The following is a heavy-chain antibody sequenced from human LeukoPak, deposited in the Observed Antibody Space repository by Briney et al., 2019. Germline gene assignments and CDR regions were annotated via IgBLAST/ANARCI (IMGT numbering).Heavy chain of an antibody. CDR1: GFTFSSFG. J-gene: IGHJ4*02. CDR3: VKVAKYYYGSETYYFFEH. V-gene: IGHV3-23*01. CDR2: ISSTGGTA. D-gene: IGHD3-10*01. Sequence: GGSLRLSCAASGFTFSSFGMSWVRQAPGKGLEWVSAISSTGGTAYYADSVKGRFTISRDNAKNSLDLQMNSLRVEDTGIYYCVKVAKYYYGSETYYFFEHWGQGAPVTASS.